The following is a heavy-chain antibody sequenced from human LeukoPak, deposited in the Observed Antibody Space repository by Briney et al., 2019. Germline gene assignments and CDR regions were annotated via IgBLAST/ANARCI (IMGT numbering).Heavy chain of an antibody. D-gene: IGHD2-2*01. V-gene: IGHV3-48*01. CDR2: ISSSSSTI. Sequence: GGSLRLSCAASGFTFSSYSMNWVRQAPGKGLEWVSYISSSSSTIYYADSVKGRFTISRDNAKNSLYLQMNSLRAEDTAVYYCARPSIVVVPAGLNYYYYYMDVWGKGTTVTVSS. J-gene: IGHJ6*03. CDR1: GFTFSSYS. CDR3: ARPSIVVVPAGLNYYYYYMDV.